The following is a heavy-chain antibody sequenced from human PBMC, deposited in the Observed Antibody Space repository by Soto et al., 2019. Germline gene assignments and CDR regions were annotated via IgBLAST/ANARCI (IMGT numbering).Heavy chain of an antibody. D-gene: IGHD2-15*01. V-gene: IGHV1-2*04. J-gene: IGHJ4*02. Sequence: ASVKVSCKASGYTFTGYYMHWVRQAPGQGLEWMGWINPNSGGTNYAQKFQGWVTMTRDTSISTAYMELSRLRADDTAVYYCATSRDATSGGLHYCRQGTLVPVSS. CDR3: ATSRDATSGGLHY. CDR1: GYTFTGYY. CDR2: INPNSGGT.